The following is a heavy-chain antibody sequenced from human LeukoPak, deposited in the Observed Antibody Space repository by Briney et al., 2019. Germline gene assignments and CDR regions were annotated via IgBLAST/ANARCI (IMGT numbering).Heavy chain of an antibody. CDR1: GGTLSSYA. Sequence: SVTVSCTASGGTLSSYAISWVRQAPGQGLEWMGGIIPIFGTANYAQKFQGRVTITADESTSTAYMELSSLRSEDTAVYYCARRRGYSGYDLDFDYWGQGTLVTVSS. CDR2: IIPIFGTA. J-gene: IGHJ4*02. D-gene: IGHD5-12*01. CDR3: ARRRGYSGYDLDFDY. V-gene: IGHV1-69*13.